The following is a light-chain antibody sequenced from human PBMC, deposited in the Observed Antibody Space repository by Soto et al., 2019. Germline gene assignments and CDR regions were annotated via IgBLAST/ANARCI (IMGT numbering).Light chain of an antibody. CDR1: LFIANH. CDR2: GAS. J-gene: IGKJ4*01. CDR3: QHYGSLNT. Sequence: IVVTQSPATLSVSPGERVTFSCKASLFIANHLAWYQQKPGQAPRLLIYGASTRATGIPARFSGSGSGTDFTLTISRLEPEDFAVYYCQHYGSLNTFGGGTKVDI. V-gene: IGKV3-20*01.